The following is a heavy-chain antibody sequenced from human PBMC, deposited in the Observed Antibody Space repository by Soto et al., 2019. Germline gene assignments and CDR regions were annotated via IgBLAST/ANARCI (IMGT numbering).Heavy chain of an antibody. J-gene: IGHJ4*02. D-gene: IGHD3-3*01. V-gene: IGHV1-69*05. Sequence: SVKVSCKASGGTFSSYAISWVRQAPGQGLEWMGGIIPIFGTANYAQKFQGRVTITTDESTSTAYMELSSLRSEDTAVYYCASLAVQRYDFWSGYYSSYFDYWGQGTLVTVSS. CDR2: IIPIFGTA. CDR1: GGTFSSYA. CDR3: ASLAVQRYDFWSGYYSSYFDY.